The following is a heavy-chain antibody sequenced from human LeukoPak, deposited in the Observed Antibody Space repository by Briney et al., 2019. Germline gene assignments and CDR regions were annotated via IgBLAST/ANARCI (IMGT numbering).Heavy chain of an antibody. CDR1: GFTFSSYA. CDR2: ISGSGGST. Sequence: TGGSLRLSCAASGFTFSSYAMSWVRQAPGKGLEWVSAISGSGGSTYYADSVKGRFTISRDNSKNTLYLQMNSLRAEDTAVYYCAKELVGYDILTGGIDYWGQGTLVTVSS. D-gene: IGHD3-9*01. V-gene: IGHV3-23*01. CDR3: AKELVGYDILTGGIDY. J-gene: IGHJ4*02.